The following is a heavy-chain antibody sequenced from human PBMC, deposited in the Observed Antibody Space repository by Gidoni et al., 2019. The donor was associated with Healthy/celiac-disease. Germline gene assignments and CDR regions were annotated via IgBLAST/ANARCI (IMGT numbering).Heavy chain of an antibody. D-gene: IGHD5-12*01. CDR2: ISYEGSNK. CDR3: ARGANIVATILYWYFDL. V-gene: IGHV3-30-3*01. Sequence: LSCAASGFTFSSYAMHWVRQAPRKGLEWVAVISYEGSNKYYADSVKGRFTISRDNSKNTLSLQMNSLRAGDTAVYYCARGANIVATILYWYFDLWGRGTLVTVSS. J-gene: IGHJ2*01. CDR1: GFTFSSYA.